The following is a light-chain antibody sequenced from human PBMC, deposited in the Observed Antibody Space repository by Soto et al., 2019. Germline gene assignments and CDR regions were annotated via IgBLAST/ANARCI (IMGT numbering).Light chain of an antibody. Sequence: QSVLTQPASVSGSPGQSITITCTGTSSDVGSYNYVSWYRQHPGKAPKLMIFEVSNRPSGVSNRFSGSKSGNTASLTISGLQAEDEADYYCSSYPSSSSYVFGTGTKFAVL. CDR3: SSYPSSSSYV. CDR2: EVS. CDR1: SSDVGSYNY. J-gene: IGLJ1*01. V-gene: IGLV2-14*01.